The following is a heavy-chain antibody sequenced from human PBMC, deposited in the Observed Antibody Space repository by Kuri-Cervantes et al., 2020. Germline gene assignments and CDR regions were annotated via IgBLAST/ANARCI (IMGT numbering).Heavy chain of an antibody. CDR2: INPSTGNT. V-gene: IGHV1-46*01. D-gene: IGHD7-27*01. CDR3: ARDVPLGHDAFDI. CDR1: GYTFTSNY. J-gene: IGHJ3*02. Sequence: ASVKVSCKASGYTFTSNYMHWVRQAPGQGLEWMGIINPSTGNTNYAQRFQGRVTMTRDTSTSTVYMELSSLRSEDTAVYYCARDVPLGHDAFDIWGQGTMVTVSS.